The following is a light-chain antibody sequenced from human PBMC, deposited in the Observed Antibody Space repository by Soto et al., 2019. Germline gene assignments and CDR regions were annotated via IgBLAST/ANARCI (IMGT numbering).Light chain of an antibody. CDR2: EVR. J-gene: IGLJ1*01. V-gene: IGLV2-14*01. CDR1: SSDVGDYNY. Sequence: QSVLTQPASMSGSPGQSITISCTGTSSDVGDYNYVSWYQQPPGKAPKLIIYEVRSRPSGASNRFSGSKSGNTASLTISGLQAEDEADYYCSSYTSSSTAVFGTGTKVTVL. CDR3: SSYTSSSTAV.